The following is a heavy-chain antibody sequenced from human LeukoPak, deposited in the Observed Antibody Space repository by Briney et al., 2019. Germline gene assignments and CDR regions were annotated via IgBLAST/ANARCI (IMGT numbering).Heavy chain of an antibody. CDR3: ARDLVAAWFDP. J-gene: IGHJ5*02. CDR2: INHSGST. Sequence: SETLSLTCAVYGGSFSGYYWSWFRQPPGKGLEWIGEINHSGSTNYNPSLKSRVTISVDTSKNQFSLKLSSVTAADTAVYYCARDLVAAWFDPWGQGTLVTVSS. V-gene: IGHV4-34*01. CDR1: GGSFSGYY. D-gene: IGHD2-15*01.